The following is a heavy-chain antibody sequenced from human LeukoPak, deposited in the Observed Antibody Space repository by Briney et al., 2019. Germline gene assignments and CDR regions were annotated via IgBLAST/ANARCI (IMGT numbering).Heavy chain of an antibody. CDR1: GYTFTSYG. Sequence: ASVKVSCKASGYTFTSYGISWVRQAPGQGLEWMGWISAYNGNSNYAQKFQGRVTMTTDTSTSTGYMELRSLRSDDTAVYYCARRQSGYHVTGAFDIWGQGTMVTVSS. J-gene: IGHJ3*02. D-gene: IGHD3-22*01. CDR2: ISAYNGNS. V-gene: IGHV1-18*01. CDR3: ARRQSGYHVTGAFDI.